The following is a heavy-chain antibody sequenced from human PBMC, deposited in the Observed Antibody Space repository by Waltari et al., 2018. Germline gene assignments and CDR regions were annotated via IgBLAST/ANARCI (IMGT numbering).Heavy chain of an antibody. J-gene: IGHJ4*02. CDR2: IYYSGST. Sequence: QVQLQESGPGLVKPSETLSLTCTVSGGSISSHYWSWIRQPPGKGLEWIGYIYYSGSTNYNPSLKSRVTISVDTSKNQFSLKLSSVTAADTAVYYCARELADSSGWANYYFDYWGQGTLVTVSS. CDR1: GGSISSHY. CDR3: ARELADSSGWANYYFDY. D-gene: IGHD6-19*01. V-gene: IGHV4-59*11.